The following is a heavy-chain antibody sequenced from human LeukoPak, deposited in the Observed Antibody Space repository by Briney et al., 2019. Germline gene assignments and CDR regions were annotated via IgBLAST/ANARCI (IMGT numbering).Heavy chain of an antibody. J-gene: IGHJ2*01. Sequence: PGGSLRLSCAASGFTFSSYAMSWVRQAPGKGLEWVALISYDGSNNYYADSVKGRFTISRDNSKNTLYLEMNSLRAGDTAVYYCARGRSPDYWYFDLWGRGTLVTVSS. CDR3: ARGRSPDYWYFDL. V-gene: IGHV3-30-3*01. CDR1: GFTFSSYA. CDR2: ISYDGSNN.